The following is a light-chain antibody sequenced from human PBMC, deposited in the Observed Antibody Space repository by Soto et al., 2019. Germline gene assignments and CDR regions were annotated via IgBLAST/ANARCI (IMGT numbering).Light chain of an antibody. J-gene: IGLJ1*01. Sequence: QSVLTQPASVSGSPGQSITISCTGTSSDVGGYNYVSWYQQHPGKAPKLIIYDVSNRPSGVSNRFSGSKSGNTASLTISGLQAEDEADYYCILYTGSALRVFGSGTKLTVL. CDR3: ILYTGSALRV. CDR1: SSDVGGYNY. V-gene: IGLV2-14*03. CDR2: DVS.